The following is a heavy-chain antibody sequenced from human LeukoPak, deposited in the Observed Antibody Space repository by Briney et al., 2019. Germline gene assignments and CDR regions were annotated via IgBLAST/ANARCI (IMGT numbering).Heavy chain of an antibody. CDR3: ARGPFDWLWDY. V-gene: IGHV3-30*04. CDR2: ISYDGSNK. Sequence: PGGSLRLSCAASGFTFSSCAMHWVRQAPGKGLEWVAVISYDGSNKYYADSVKGRFTISRDNSKNTLYLQMNSLRAEDTAVYYCARGPFDWLWDYWGQGTLVTVSS. J-gene: IGHJ4*02. CDR1: GFTFSSCA. D-gene: IGHD3-9*01.